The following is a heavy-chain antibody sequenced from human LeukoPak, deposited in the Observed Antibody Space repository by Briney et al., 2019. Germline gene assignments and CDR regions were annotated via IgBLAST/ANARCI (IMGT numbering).Heavy chain of an antibody. D-gene: IGHD3-10*01. Sequence: GGSLRLSCAASGFTFSSYAMSWVRQAPGEGLEWVSAISGSGGGIITYYSDSVKGRFTISRDNSKNTLFLQMNSLTAEDTAVYYGTKHASYYYGSGDDYWGQGTLVTVSS. CDR2: ISGSGGGIIT. J-gene: IGHJ4*02. CDR1: GFTFSSYA. CDR3: TKHASYYYGSGDDY. V-gene: IGHV3-23*01.